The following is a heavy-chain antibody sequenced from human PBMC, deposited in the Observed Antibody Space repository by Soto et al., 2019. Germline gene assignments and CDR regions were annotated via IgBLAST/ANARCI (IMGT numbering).Heavy chain of an antibody. J-gene: IGHJ6*01. D-gene: IGHD3-10*01. CDR2: VYDTWST. CDR1: SGPSKSHN. V-gene: IGHV4-59*08. Sequence: QVQVQQSGPGLVKPSETLSLTCTVSSGPSKSHNWVWSRQPPGRGLEWIGYVYDTWSTSYNPSIKSRVTVSADTSTNRISLTLRFVTAADTAVYYCVRQGIGFLHGLVDVWGQGTTVIVSS. CDR3: VRQGIGFLHGLVDV.